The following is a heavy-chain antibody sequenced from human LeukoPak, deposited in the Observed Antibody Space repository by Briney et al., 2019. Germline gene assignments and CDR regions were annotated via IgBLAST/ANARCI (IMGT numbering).Heavy chain of an antibody. J-gene: IGHJ4*02. D-gene: IGHD2-2*01. Sequence: SETLSLTCTVSGGSISSSSYYWGWIRQPPGKGLEWIGSIYYSGSTYYNPSLKSRVTISVDTSKNQFSLKLSSVTAADTAVYYCARSPNAYLFDYWGQGTLVTVSS. CDR2: IYYSGST. CDR3: ARSPNAYLFDY. V-gene: IGHV4-39*07. CDR1: GGSISSSSYY.